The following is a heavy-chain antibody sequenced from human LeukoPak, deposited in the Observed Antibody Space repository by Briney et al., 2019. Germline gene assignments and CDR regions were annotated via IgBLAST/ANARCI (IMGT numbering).Heavy chain of an antibody. CDR2: IYTSGST. V-gene: IGHV4-4*07. J-gene: IGHJ5*02. D-gene: IGHD6-13*01. CDR1: GGSISSYY. Sequence: SETLSLTCTVSGGSISSYYWSWIRQPAGKGLEWIGRIYTSGSTNYNPSLKSRVTMSVDTSKNQFSLKLSPVTAADTAVYYCARDSSSWYGGVSWFDPWSQGTLVTVSS. CDR3: ARDSSSWYGGVSWFDP.